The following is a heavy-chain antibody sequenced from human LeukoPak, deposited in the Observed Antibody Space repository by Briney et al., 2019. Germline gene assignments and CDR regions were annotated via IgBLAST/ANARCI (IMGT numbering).Heavy chain of an antibody. CDR3: ARRAGAYSHPYDY. CDR2: IRQEGRDT. Sequence: GGSLRLSCAASGFPFSSHGMHWVRQAPGKGLEWVAYIRQEGRDTYYADSVKGRFTISRDNSKNTLYLQMNSLRAEDTAVYYCARRAGAYSHPYDYWGQGTLVTVSS. D-gene: IGHD4/OR15-4a*01. CDR1: GFPFSSHG. V-gene: IGHV3-30*02. J-gene: IGHJ4*02.